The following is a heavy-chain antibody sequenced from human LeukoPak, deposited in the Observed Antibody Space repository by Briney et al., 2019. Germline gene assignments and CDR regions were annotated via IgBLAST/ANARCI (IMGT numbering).Heavy chain of an antibody. CDR3: ARLDGSSKAFDI. V-gene: IGHV1-2*02. CDR1: GYTFTDYY. Sequence: ASVKVSCKASGYTFTDYYIHWVRQAPGQGLEWMGWINPKNGGPNYPQQFEGRVTMTRDTSISTAYMELSRLTSDDTAVYYCARLDGSSKAFDIWGQGTVVTVSP. CDR2: INPKNGGP. J-gene: IGHJ3*02. D-gene: IGHD2-2*01.